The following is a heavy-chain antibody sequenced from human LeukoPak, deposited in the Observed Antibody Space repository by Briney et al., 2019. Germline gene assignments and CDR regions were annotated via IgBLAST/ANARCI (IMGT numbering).Heavy chain of an antibody. CDR2: IYSGGST. CDR1: GFTVSSNY. Sequence: GGSLRLSCAASGFTVSSNYMSWVRQAPGKGLEWVSVIYSGGSTYYADSVKGRFTISRDNSKNTLYLQMNSLRAEDTAVYYCARDRGLYCSSTSCYYYYYYGMDVWGQGTTVTVSS. CDR3: ARDRGLYCSSTSCYYYYYYGMDV. D-gene: IGHD2-2*01. J-gene: IGHJ6*02. V-gene: IGHV3-53*01.